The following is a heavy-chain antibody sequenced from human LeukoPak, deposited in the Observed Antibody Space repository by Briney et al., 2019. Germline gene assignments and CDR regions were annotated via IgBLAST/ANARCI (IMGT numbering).Heavy chain of an antibody. Sequence: PSETLSLTCTVSGGSISSGSYYWSWIRQPAGKGLEWIGRIYTSGSTNYNPSLKSRVTISVDTSKNQFSLKLSSVTAADTAVYYCARDYYDILTGYTTLDYWGQGTLVTVSS. J-gene: IGHJ4*02. D-gene: IGHD3-9*01. V-gene: IGHV4-61*02. CDR3: ARDYYDILTGYTTLDY. CDR1: GGSISSGSYY. CDR2: IYTSGST.